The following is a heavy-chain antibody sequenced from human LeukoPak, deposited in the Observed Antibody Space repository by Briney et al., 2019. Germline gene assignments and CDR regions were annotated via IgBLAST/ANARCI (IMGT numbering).Heavy chain of an antibody. CDR3: VAATIDETAAAGTGYFDY. D-gene: IGHD6-13*01. J-gene: IGHJ4*02. CDR1: GFTFDDYA. V-gene: IGHV3-9*01. CDR2: ISWNSGSI. Sequence: PGGSLRLSCAASGFTFDDYAMHWVRQAPGKGLEWVSGISWNSGSIGYADSVKGRFTISRDNAKNSLYLQMNSLRAEDTALYYCVAATIDETAAAGTGYFDYWGQGTLVTVSS.